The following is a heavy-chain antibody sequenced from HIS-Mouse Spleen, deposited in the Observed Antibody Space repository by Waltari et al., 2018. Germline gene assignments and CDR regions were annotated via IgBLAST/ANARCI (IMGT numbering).Heavy chain of an antibody. Sequence: QVQLQESGPGLVKPSQTLSLTCTVSGGSISSRDYYWIRIPQPPGKGLEWIGYIYYSGSTYYNPSLKSRVTISVDTSKNQFSLKLSSVTAADTAVYYCARDPLGTGDHAFDIWGQGTMVTVSS. CDR3: ARDPLGTGDHAFDI. D-gene: IGHD7-27*01. CDR2: IYYSGST. V-gene: IGHV4-30-4*01. CDR1: GGSISSRDYY. J-gene: IGHJ3*02.